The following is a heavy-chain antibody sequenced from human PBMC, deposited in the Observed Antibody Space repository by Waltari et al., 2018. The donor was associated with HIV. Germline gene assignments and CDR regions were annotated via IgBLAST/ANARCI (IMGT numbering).Heavy chain of an antibody. CDR2: IYHSGTT. CDR1: GDSVRSSFW. D-gene: IGHD2-8*02. V-gene: IGHV4-4*02. J-gene: IGHJ4*02. Sequence: VQLQESGPGLVKPSGTLSLTCAVSGDSVRSSFWWNWVRQPPGKGLEWIGKIYHSGTTHYNPSLKRRVTISVDKSNNNFSLNLTSVTAADTAIYYCAREEITGLDSWGQGTLVTVPS. CDR3: AREEITGLDS.